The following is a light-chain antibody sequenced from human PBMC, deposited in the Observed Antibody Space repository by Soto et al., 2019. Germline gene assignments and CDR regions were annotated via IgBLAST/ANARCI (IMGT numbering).Light chain of an antibody. CDR2: GAS. Sequence: EIVLTQSPATLSSSPGETATLSCRASQSVFSNLAWYQQKPGQAPRLLMYGASTSSTGIPARFSGSGSGTEFTLTISSLQSGDFAVYYCQQYNKWPLTFGGGTKVDIK. J-gene: IGKJ4*01. V-gene: IGKV3-15*01. CDR1: QSVFSN. CDR3: QQYNKWPLT.